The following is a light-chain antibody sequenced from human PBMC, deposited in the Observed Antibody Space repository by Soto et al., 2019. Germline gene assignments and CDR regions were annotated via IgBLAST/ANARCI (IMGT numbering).Light chain of an antibody. Sequence: DIQMTQSPSSLPASVGDRITISCRASQTITSFLNWYQHKPGKAPKLLIYAASSLQSGVPSRFSGSGSGTDFTLTISSLQLEDFATYYCQQNYSTPLAFGGGTKVDIK. V-gene: IGKV1-39*01. J-gene: IGKJ4*01. CDR3: QQNYSTPLA. CDR1: QTITSF. CDR2: AAS.